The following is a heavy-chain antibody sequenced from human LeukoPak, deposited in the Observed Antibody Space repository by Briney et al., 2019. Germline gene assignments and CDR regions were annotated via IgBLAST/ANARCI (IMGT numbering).Heavy chain of an antibody. V-gene: IGHV3-20*04. J-gene: IGHJ4*02. Sequence: GGSRRLSCAASGFTFDDYGMSWVRQAPGKGLEWVSGINWNGGSTGYADSVKGRFTISRDNSKNTLYLQMNSLRDDDTALYYCARGGAPGGFDYWGQGTLVTVSS. CDR3: ARGGAPGGFDY. CDR1: GFTFDDYG. D-gene: IGHD3-16*01. CDR2: INWNGGST.